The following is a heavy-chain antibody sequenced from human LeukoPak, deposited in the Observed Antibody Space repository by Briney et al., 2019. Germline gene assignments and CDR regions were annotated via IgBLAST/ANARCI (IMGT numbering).Heavy chain of an antibody. CDR1: GGSFXGYY. J-gene: IGHJ4*02. V-gene: IGHV4-34*01. CDR3: ASSDSSGYYRVRFDY. CDR2: INHSGST. Sequence: SETLSLTCAVYGGSFXGYYWSWIRQPPGKXXEWIGEINHSGSTNYNPSLKSRVTISVDTSKNQFSLKLSSVTAADTAVYYCASSDSSGYYRVRFDYWGQGTLVTVSS. D-gene: IGHD3-22*01.